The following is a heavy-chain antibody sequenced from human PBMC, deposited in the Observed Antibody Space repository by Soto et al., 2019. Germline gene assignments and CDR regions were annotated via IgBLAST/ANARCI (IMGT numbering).Heavy chain of an antibody. CDR1: GYTFTGYY. CDR2: INPNSGGT. V-gene: IGHV1-2*02. D-gene: IGHD5-18*01. J-gene: IGHJ5*02. CDR3: ARPLVDTAYNWFDP. Sequence: ASVKVSCKASGYTFTGYYMHWVRQAPGQGLEWMGWINPNSGGTNYAQKFQGRGTMTRDTSISTAYMEVSRLRSDDTAVYYCARPLVDTAYNWFDPWGQGTLVTVSS.